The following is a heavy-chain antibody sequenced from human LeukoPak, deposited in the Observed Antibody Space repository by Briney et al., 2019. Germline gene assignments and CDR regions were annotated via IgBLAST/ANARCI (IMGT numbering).Heavy chain of an antibody. CDR2: IIQDGSAT. Sequence: SGGSLRLSCATSGITFSNYWMHWVRQAPGKGLVWVSHIIQDGSATFYADSVKGRFTISRDNAKNTVYLQMSSLTAEDTAVYYCATDDYRGLGYWGQGTLVTVSS. CDR1: GITFSNYW. J-gene: IGHJ4*02. V-gene: IGHV3-74*01. CDR3: ATDDYRGLGY. D-gene: IGHD3-16*01.